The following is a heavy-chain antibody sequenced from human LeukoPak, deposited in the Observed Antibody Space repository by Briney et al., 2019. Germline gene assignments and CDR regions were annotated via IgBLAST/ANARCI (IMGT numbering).Heavy chain of an antibody. CDR2: IYYSGST. Sequence: SETLSLTCTVSGGSISSSSYYWGWIRQPPGKGLEWIGSIYYSGSTYYNPSLKSRVTISVDTSMNQFSLKLSSVTAADTAVYYCARHCSSTSCYWYGFDYWGQGTLVTVSS. CDR3: ARHCSSTSCYWYGFDY. D-gene: IGHD2-2*01. V-gene: IGHV4-39*01. CDR1: GGSISSSSYY. J-gene: IGHJ4*02.